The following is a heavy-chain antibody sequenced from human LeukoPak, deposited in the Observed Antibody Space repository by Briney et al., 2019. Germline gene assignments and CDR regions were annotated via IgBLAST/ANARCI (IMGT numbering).Heavy chain of an antibody. CDR2: IWYDGSNK. CDR1: GFTFSSYG. V-gene: IGHV3-33*01. Sequence: GGSLRLSCAASGFTFSSYGTHWVRQAPGKGLEWVAVIWYDGSNKYYADSVKGRFTISRDNSKNTLYLQMNSLRAEDTAVYYCARGPTGTTGYYFDYWGQGTLVTVSS. J-gene: IGHJ4*02. CDR3: ARGPTGTTGYYFDY. D-gene: IGHD4-17*01.